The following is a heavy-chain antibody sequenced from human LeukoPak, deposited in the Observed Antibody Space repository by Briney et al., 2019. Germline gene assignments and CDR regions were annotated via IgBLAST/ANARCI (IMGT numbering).Heavy chain of an antibody. J-gene: IGHJ6*02. CDR1: GGSISSYY. V-gene: IGHV4-59*07. CDR3: ARALDYYYYGMDV. Sequence: SDTLSLTCTVSGGSISSYYWSWIRQPPGKGLEWIGYIYYSGSTNYNPSLKSRVTISVDTSKNQFSLKLSSVTAADTAVYYCARALDYYYYGMDVWGQGTTVTVSS. CDR2: IYYSGST.